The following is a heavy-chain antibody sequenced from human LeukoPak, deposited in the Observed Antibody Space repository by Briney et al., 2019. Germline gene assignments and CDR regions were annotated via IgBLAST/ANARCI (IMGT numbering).Heavy chain of an antibody. Sequence: SETLSLTCTVSGGSISSYYWSWIRQPPGKGLEWIGYIYYSGSTNYNPSLKSRVTISVDTSKNQFSLKLSSVTAADTAVYYCARVNNYYDSSLYYMDVWGKGTTVTVSS. V-gene: IGHV4-59*01. D-gene: IGHD3-22*01. J-gene: IGHJ6*03. CDR2: IYYSGST. CDR1: GGSISSYY. CDR3: ARVNNYYDSSLYYMDV.